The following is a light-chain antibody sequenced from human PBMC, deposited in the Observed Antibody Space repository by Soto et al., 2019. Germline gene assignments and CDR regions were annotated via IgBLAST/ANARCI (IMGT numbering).Light chain of an antibody. J-gene: IGKJ1*01. CDR2: AAS. V-gene: IGKV1-9*01. CDR3: QQLNSYPRT. Sequence: DIQFTQSPSFLSASVGDRVTITCRASQGIRSFLAWYQQKPGKAPKLLIYAASTLQSGVPSRFSGSGSGTEFALTISSLQPEDFATYYCQQLNSYPRTFGQGTKVEIK. CDR1: QGIRSF.